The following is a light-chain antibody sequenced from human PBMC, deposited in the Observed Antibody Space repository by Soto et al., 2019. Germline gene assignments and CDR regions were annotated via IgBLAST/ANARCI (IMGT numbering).Light chain of an antibody. V-gene: IGLV3-21*04. CDR2: YDS. CDR1: NIGSES. J-gene: IGLJ2*01. CDR3: QVWDTNVV. Sequence: SYELTQPPSVSVAPGKTATITCGGNNIGSESVHWYQQRPGQAPVPVISYDSDRPSGIPERFSGSNSGNTATLTISRVEAGDEADYYCQVWDTNVVFGGGTKLTVL.